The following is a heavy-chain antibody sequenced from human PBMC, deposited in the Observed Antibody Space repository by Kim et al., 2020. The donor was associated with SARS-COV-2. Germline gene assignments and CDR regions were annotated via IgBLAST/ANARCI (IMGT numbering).Heavy chain of an antibody. CDR3: ARDCGAARPGGHWYFDL. CDR1: GFTFSSYS. J-gene: IGHJ2*01. Sequence: GGSLRLSCAASGFTFSSYSMNWVRQAPGKGLEWVSSISSSSSYIYYADSVKGRFTISRDNAKNSLYLQMNSLRAEDTAVYYCARDCGAARPGGHWYFDLWGRGTLVTVSS. D-gene: IGHD6-6*01. CDR2: ISSSSSYI. V-gene: IGHV3-21*01.